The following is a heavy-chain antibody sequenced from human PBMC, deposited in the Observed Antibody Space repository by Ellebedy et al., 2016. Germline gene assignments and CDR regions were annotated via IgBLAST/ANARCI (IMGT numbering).Heavy chain of an antibody. CDR3: ASTYSYVSGLDV. D-gene: IGHD3-10*01. V-gene: IGHV3-7*02. Sequence: GESLKISCAGSGFTFSSHWMSWVRQAPGRGLEWVANIKEDGSDKYYVDSVRGRFTVFRDNAKNSLYLQMNSLRAEDTAVYYCASTYSYVSGLDVWGQGTTVTVSS. CDR1: GFTFSSHW. J-gene: IGHJ6*02. CDR2: IKEDGSDK.